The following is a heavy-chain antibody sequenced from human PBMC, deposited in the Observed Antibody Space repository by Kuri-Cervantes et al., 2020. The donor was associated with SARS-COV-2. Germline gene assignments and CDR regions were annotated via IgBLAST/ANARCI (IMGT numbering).Heavy chain of an antibody. CDR1: GGSISSGGYS. J-gene: IGHJ5*02. D-gene: IGHD3-3*01. Sequence: SETLSLTCAVSGGSISSGGYSWSWIRQPPGKGLEWIGYIYHSGSTYYNPSLKSRVTISVDRSKNQFSLKLSSVTAADTAVYHCARQMMSSITIFGVVITRNWFDPWGQGTLVTVSS. CDR2: IYHSGST. CDR3: ARQMMSSITIFGVVITRNWFDP. V-gene: IGHV4-30-2*01.